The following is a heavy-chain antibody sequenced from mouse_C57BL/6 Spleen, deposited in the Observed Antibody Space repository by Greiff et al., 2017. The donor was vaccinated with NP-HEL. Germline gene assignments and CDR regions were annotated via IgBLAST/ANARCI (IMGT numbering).Heavy chain of an antibody. D-gene: IGHD2-3*01. CDR2: IDPSDSYT. CDR1: GYTFTSYW. CDR3: ARREWLLPPYYFDY. J-gene: IGHJ2*01. Sequence: VQLQQPGAELVKPGASVKLSCKASGYTFTSYWMQWVKQRPGQGLEWIGEIDPSDSYTNYNQKFKGKATLTVDTSSSTAYMQLSSLTSEDSAVYYCARREWLLPPYYFDYWGQGTTLTVSS. V-gene: IGHV1-50*01.